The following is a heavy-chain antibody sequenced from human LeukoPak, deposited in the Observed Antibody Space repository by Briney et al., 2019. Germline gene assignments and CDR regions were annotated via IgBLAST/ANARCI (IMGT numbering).Heavy chain of an antibody. CDR3: ARSFGTAYYYYYMDV. D-gene: IGHD1-1*01. Sequence: PSETLSLTCTVSGGSISSHYLSWIRQPPGKGLEWIRYIYYSGSTNYNPSLKSRVTISVHTSKNQFSLKLSSVTAADTAVYYCARSFGTAYYYYYMDVWGKGTTVTVSS. CDR2: IYYSGST. V-gene: IGHV4-59*11. CDR1: GGSISSHY. J-gene: IGHJ6*03.